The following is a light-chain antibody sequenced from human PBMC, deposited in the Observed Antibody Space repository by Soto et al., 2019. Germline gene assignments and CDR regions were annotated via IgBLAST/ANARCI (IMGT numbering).Light chain of an antibody. CDR1: ETIRNL. J-gene: IGKJ5*01. CDR3: QQRHNWPIT. Sequence: EFVLTQSAATLSWSTGGRATLSCRASETIRNLLAWYEQRPGQAPRLLIYEACSRAPGIPARFSGGGSGTDFTLTISSLEPEDFGVYYCQQRHNWPITFGQRTRLEIK. CDR2: EAC. V-gene: IGKV3-11*01.